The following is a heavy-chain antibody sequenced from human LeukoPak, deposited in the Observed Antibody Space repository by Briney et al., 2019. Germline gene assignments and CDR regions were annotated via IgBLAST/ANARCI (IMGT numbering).Heavy chain of an antibody. J-gene: IGHJ4*02. V-gene: IGHV1-8*01. CDR3: ARADSSGWYYVVWGIDY. CDR2: MNPNSGNT. CDR1: GYTFTSYD. Sequence: GASVKVSCKASGYTFTSYDINWVRQATGQGLEWMGWMNPNSGNTGYAQKFQGRVTMTRNTSISTAYMELSSLRSEDTAVYYCARADSSGWYYVVWGIDYWGQGTLVTVSS. D-gene: IGHD6-19*01.